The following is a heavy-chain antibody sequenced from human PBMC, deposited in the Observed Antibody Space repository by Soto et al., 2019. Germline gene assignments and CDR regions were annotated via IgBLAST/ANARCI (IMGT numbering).Heavy chain of an antibody. Sequence: SGGSLRLSCAASGFTFSDSYMSWIRQAPGKWLEWISYITFSGNTVYYADSLKGRFTISRDNAKNSLYLQMNRLRAEDTAVYYCARVSWREKYGMDVWGQGTTVTVSS. CDR3: ARVSWREKYGMDV. CDR1: GFTFSDSY. CDR2: ITFSGNTV. J-gene: IGHJ6*02. V-gene: IGHV3-11*01.